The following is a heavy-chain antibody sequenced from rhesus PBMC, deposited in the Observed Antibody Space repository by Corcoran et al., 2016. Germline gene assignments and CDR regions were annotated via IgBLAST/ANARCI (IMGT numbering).Heavy chain of an antibody. CDR2: ISCRGGRT. CDR3: ASHLYWGDYSYYFDY. V-gene: IGHV4-173*01. J-gene: IGHJ4*01. D-gene: IGHD3-34*01. Sequence: QLQLQESGPGLVKPSETLSLTCAVSGGSISSNYWSWIRQPPGKGLEWIGRISCRGGRTAYHPSLKSLVTISTDTSKHQFSLKLSSVTAADTAVYYCASHLYWGDYSYYFDYWGQGVLVTVSS. CDR1: GGSISSNY.